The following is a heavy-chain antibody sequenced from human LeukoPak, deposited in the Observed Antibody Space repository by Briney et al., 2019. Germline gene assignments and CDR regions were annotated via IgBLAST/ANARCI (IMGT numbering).Heavy chain of an antibody. V-gene: IGHV3-11*04. J-gene: IGHJ4*02. Sequence: GGSLRHSCAASGFSFSDYFMSWIRQAPGKGLEWVSYISSSGSIIHYADSVKGRFTISRDNAKNSLYLQMNSLRAEDTAVYYCARVGPTSCGGSCPFDYWGQGTLVTVSS. CDR1: GFSFSDYF. CDR3: ARVGPTSCGGSCPFDY. D-gene: IGHD2-21*01. CDR2: ISSSGSII.